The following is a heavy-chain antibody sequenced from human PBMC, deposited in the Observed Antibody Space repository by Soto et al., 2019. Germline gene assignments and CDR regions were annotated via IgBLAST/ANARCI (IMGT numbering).Heavy chain of an antibody. J-gene: IGHJ4*02. D-gene: IGHD6-19*01. CDR2: IGGSAAGS. CDR1: GFTFSSYA. V-gene: IGHV3-23*01. Sequence: EVQLLESGGNLVQPGGSLKLSCAASGFTFSSYAMSWVRQAPGKGLEWVSGIGGSAAGSNYADSVTGRFTIARDNSRNTVYLQMSSRRAEDTALYYCARGGGIAVAGTHLDYWGQGTLVTVSS. CDR3: ARGGGIAVAGTHLDY.